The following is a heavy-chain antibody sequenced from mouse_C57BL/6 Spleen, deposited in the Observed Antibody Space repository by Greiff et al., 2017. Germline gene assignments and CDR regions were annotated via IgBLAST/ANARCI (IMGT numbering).Heavy chain of an antibody. D-gene: IGHD2-5*01. J-gene: IGHJ2*01. V-gene: IGHV10-3*01. CDR2: IRSKSSNYAT. Sequence: DVMLVESGGGLVQPKGSLKLSCAASGFTFTTYAMHWVRQAPGKGLEWVARIRSKSSNYATYYADSVKDRFTISRDGSQSMLYLQMNNLKTEDTAMYYCVRVGYYSNYFDYWGQGTTLTVSS. CDR1: GFTFTTYA. CDR3: VRVGYYSNYFDY.